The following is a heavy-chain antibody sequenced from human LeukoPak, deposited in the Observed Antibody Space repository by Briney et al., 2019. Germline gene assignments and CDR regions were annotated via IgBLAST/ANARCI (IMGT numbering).Heavy chain of an antibody. V-gene: IGHV3-30*04. CDR1: GVTLSPYA. J-gene: IGHJ4*02. CDR2: ISYDGSNT. CDR3: ARDRSSSVYDSSGYYFSYLDY. Sequence: GGSLRLSCAASGVTLSPYAVHWVRQAPGKGLEWVGVISYDGSNTYYADSVKGRFTISRDNSKNTLYLQMNSLRVEDTAVYYCARDRSSSVYDSSGYYFSYLDYWGQGTLVTVSS. D-gene: IGHD3-22*01.